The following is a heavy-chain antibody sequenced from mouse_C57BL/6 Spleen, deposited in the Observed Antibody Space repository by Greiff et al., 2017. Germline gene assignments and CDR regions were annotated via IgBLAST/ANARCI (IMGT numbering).Heavy chain of an antibody. CDR2: ISSGGDYI. CDR1: GFTFSSYA. J-gene: IGHJ1*03. D-gene: IGHD1-1*01. V-gene: IGHV5-9-1*02. CDR3: TRDLYGSSYGYFDV. Sequence: EVHLVESGEGLVKPGGSLKLSCAASGFTFSSYAMSWVRQTPEKRLEWVAYISSGGDYIYYADTVKGRFTISRDNARNTLYLQMSSLKSEDTAMYYCTRDLYGSSYGYFDVWGTGTTVTVSS.